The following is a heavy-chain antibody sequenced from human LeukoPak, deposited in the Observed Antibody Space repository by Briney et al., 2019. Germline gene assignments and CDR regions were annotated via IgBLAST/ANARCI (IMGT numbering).Heavy chain of an antibody. J-gene: IGHJ4*02. V-gene: IGHV4-39*07. CDR1: GGSISSSSYY. CDR3: ARDGGDPYNAADY. D-gene: IGHD5-24*01. CDR2: IYYSGST. Sequence: SETLSLTCTVSGGSISSSSYYWGWIRQPPGKGLEWIGSIYYSGSTYYNPSLKSRATISVDTSKNQFSLKLTSVTAADTAVYYCARDGGDPYNAADYWGQGTLVTVSS.